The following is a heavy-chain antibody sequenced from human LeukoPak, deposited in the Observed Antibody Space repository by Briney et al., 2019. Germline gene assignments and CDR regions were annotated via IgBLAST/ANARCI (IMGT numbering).Heavy chain of an antibody. J-gene: IGHJ4*02. CDR2: ISGGGGTT. V-gene: IGHV3-23*01. D-gene: IGHD2-2*01. CDR3: AIHPRAYCSSTSCYSFDY. Sequence: GGSLRLSCAASGFTFSSYAMSWVRQAPGKGLEWVSSISGGGGTTYYTDSVKGRFTISRDNSKNTLYLQMNSLRAEDTAVYYCAIHPRAYCSSTSCYSFDYWGQGTLVTVSS. CDR1: GFTFSSYA.